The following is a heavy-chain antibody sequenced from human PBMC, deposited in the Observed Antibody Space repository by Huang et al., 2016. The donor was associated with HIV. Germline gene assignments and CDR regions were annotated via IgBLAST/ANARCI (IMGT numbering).Heavy chain of an antibody. Sequence: QLQLQESGPGRVRPSETLSLTCAVSGGSIRSDDSSWAWTRQPPGEGLEWIGGIHYSGNTYYTPSPNRRVSIFMDTSKDQFSLRLSSVTAADTGVYYCARQFYASSIYYLTYFDYWGQGARVTVSS. CDR3: ARQFYASSIYYLTYFDY. V-gene: IGHV4-39*01. CDR1: GGSIRSDDSS. J-gene: IGHJ4*02. D-gene: IGHD3-22*01. CDR2: IHYSGNT.